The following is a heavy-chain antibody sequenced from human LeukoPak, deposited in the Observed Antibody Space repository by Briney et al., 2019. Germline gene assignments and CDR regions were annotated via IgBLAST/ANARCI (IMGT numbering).Heavy chain of an antibody. CDR3: ARGAYSDSSGTFDY. CDR1: GGSISSYY. D-gene: IGHD3-22*01. Sequence: SETLSLTCTVSGGSISSYYWSWIRQPPGKGLEWIGYIYYSGSTNYNPALKSRVTISVDTSKNQFSLKLSSVTAADTAVYYCARGAYSDSSGTFDYWGQGTLVTVSS. CDR2: IYYSGST. J-gene: IGHJ4*02. V-gene: IGHV4-59*01.